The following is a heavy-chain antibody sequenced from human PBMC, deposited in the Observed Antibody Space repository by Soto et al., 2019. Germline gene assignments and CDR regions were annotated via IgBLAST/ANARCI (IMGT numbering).Heavy chain of an antibody. D-gene: IGHD1-26*01. Sequence: PAASLSISCAASGFNVSTNYMTWVRQAPGKGLEWVSVIYSGGTTYYADSGKGRFIISRDNFKSPLYLQMNNLRAEDTALYYCARGSGSLYYFHYWGQGTLVTVSS. V-gene: IGHV3-53*01. CDR3: ARGSGSLYYFHY. J-gene: IGHJ4*02. CDR2: IYSGGTT. CDR1: GFNVSTNY.